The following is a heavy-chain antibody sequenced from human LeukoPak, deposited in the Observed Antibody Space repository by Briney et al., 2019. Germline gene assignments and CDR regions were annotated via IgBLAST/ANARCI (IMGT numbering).Heavy chain of an antibody. J-gene: IGHJ3*02. CDR2: INANNDGS. CDR1: GYTLTWYY. D-gene: IGHD3-3*01. V-gene: IGHV1-2*02. Sequence: ASVKVSCKASGYTLTWYYMHWVRQAPGQGLEWMGWINANNDGSIYAQKFQGRVTMTRDTSIKTAYMQLSRLRSDDTAVYYFARKRGVGVDINAFYMWGQGTMVTVSS. CDR3: ARKRGVGVDINAFYM.